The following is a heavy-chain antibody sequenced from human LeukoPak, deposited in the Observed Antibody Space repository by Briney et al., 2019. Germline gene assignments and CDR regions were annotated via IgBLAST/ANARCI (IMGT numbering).Heavy chain of an antibody. V-gene: IGHV4-61*02. CDR3: ARGDSDSSGYSRGYFHH. D-gene: IGHD3-22*01. CDR1: GDSISSVNYY. J-gene: IGHJ1*01. Sequence: PSETLSLTCIVSGDSISSVNYYWSWIRQPAGKGLEWIGRIYTSGSTNYNPSLKSRVTISVDTSKNQFSLKLTSVTAADTAVNYCARGDSDSSGYSRGYFHHWGQGTLVTVSS. CDR2: IYTSGST.